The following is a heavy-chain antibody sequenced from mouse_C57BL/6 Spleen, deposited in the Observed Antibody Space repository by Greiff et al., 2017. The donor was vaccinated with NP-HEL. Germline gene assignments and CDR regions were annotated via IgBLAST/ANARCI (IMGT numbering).Heavy chain of an antibody. CDR2: IDPEDGET. Sequence: EVKLVESGAELVKPGASVKLSCTASGFNIKDYYMHWVKQRTEQGLEWIGRIDPEDGETKYAPKFQGKATITADTSSNTAYLQLSSLTSEDTAVYYCAITTVVAPYFDYWGQGTTLTVSS. D-gene: IGHD1-1*01. J-gene: IGHJ2*01. V-gene: IGHV14-2*01. CDR1: GFNIKDYY. CDR3: AITTVVAPYFDY.